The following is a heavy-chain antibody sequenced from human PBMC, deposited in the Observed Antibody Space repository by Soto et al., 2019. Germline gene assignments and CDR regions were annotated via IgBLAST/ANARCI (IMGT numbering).Heavy chain of an antibody. D-gene: IGHD6-19*01. CDR1: GFTFSNYA. J-gene: IGHJ6*02. CDR2: ISGSGDST. V-gene: IGHV3-23*01. CDR3: AKEWLAPRYYYGMDV. Sequence: GGSLRLSCAASGFTFSNYAMSWVRQAPGKGLEWVSVISGSGDSTYYADSVKGRFTISRDNSKNTLYLQMNSLRAEDTAVYYCAKEWLAPRYYYGMDVWGQGTTVTVSS.